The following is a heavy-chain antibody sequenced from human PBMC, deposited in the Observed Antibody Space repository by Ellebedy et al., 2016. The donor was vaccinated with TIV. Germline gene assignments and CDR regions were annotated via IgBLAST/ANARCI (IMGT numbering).Heavy chain of an antibody. Sequence: PGGSLRLSCAASGFTFNDYWMSWVRQAPGKGLEWVANIKKDGSERHYMDSVRGRFTISRDNSKSSLSLEMNRLRAEDTAVYYCARVFGGYDYTDSWGQGAQVSVSS. CDR3: ARVFGGYDYTDS. CDR2: IKKDGSER. D-gene: IGHD5-12*01. J-gene: IGHJ4*02. V-gene: IGHV3-7*01. CDR1: GFTFNDYW.